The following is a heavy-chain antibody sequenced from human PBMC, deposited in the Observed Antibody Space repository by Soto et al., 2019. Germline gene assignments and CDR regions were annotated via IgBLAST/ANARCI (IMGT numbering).Heavy chain of an antibody. V-gene: IGHV3-9*01. CDR3: AYSGGYYYDSSGYYGY. CDR2: ISWNSGSI. CDR1: GFTFDDYA. Sequence: GGSLRLSCAASGFTFDDYAMHWVRQAPGKGLEWVSGISWNSGSIGYADSVKGRFTISRDNAKNSLYLQMNSLRAEDTALYYCAYSGGYYYDSSGYYGYWGQGTLVTVPS. J-gene: IGHJ4*01. D-gene: IGHD3-22*01.